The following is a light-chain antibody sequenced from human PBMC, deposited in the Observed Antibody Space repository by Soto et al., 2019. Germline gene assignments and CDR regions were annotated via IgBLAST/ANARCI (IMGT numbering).Light chain of an antibody. J-gene: IGKJ1*01. Sequence: EIMLTQSPGTLSFSPGEGATLSCMASQTMSSFLAWYQQKRGQAPRVLIYGTSSRATGIPDRFSGSGSGTDFTLTISRLEPEDFAVYYCQQYTTSSWTFGQGTNVDI. CDR2: GTS. CDR1: QTMSSF. CDR3: QQYTTSSWT. V-gene: IGKV3-20*01.